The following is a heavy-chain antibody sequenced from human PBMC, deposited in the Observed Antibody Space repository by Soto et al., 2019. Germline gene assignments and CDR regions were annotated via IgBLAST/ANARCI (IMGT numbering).Heavy chain of an antibody. J-gene: IGHJ6*02. CDR2: IYHSGTT. CDR1: GGSISSGDYY. V-gene: IGHV4-30-4*01. D-gene: IGHD4-4*01. Sequence: HVHLQESGPGLVKPSQTLSLICNVSGGSISSGDYYWSWIRQPPGKGLEWIGYIYHSGTTYYNPSLQSRVAISVETSKNQFSLILSSVIAADPAVYSCARLGVTFRAMDGWGQGTRSPSP. CDR3: ARLGVTFRAMDG.